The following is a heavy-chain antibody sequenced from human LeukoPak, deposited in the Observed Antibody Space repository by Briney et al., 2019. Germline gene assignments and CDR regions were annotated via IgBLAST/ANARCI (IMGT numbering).Heavy chain of an antibody. J-gene: IGHJ2*01. CDR3: TRGVPGIAAAGTGHGYFDL. CDR2: IYSDGSST. V-gene: IGHV3-74*01. Sequence: GGSLRLSCAASRFIFSNYWMHWVRQAPGKGLVWVSRIYSDGSSTSYAGSVKGWFTISRDNAKNTLYLQVNSLRAEDTAIYYCTRGVPGIAAAGTGHGYFDLWGRGTLVTVSS. D-gene: IGHD6-13*01. CDR1: RFIFSNYW.